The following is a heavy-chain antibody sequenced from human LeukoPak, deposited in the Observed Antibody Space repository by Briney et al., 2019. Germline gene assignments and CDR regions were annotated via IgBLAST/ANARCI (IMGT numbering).Heavy chain of an antibody. Sequence: GGSLRLSCAASGFTFSSYWMSWVRQAPGKGLEWVANIKQGGSEKYYVDSVKGRFTISRDNAKNSLYLQMNSLRAEATAVYYCARDQRYCSSSSCPWEPFDYWGQGTLVTVSS. CDR2: IKQGGSEK. D-gene: IGHD2-2*01. J-gene: IGHJ4*02. CDR1: GFTFSSYW. CDR3: ARDQRYCSSSSCPWEPFDY. V-gene: IGHV3-7*05.